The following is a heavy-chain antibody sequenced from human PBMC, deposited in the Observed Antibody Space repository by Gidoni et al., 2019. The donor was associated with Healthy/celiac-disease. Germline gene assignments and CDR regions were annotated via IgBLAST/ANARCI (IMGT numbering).Heavy chain of an antibody. D-gene: IGHD4-17*01. J-gene: IGHJ3*02. CDR2: IIPILGIA. Sequence: QVQLVQSGAEVKKPGSSVKVSCKASGGTFSSYAISWVRQAPGQGLEWMGRIIPILGIANYAQKFQGRVTITADKSTSTAYMELSSLRSEDTAVYYCARLDLADYGGNPNAFDIWGQGTMVTVSS. CDR1: GGTFSSYA. V-gene: IGHV1-69*04. CDR3: ARLDLADYGGNPNAFDI.